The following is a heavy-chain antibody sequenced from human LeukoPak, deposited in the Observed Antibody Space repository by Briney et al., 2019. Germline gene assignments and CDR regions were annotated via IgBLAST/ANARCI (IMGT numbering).Heavy chain of an antibody. V-gene: IGHV3-74*01. J-gene: IGHJ4*02. D-gene: IGHD5-12*01. CDR1: GFTFSSYW. Sequence: GGSLRLSCAASGFTFSSYWMHWVRHAPGKGLVWVSRTNSDGSSTSYADSVKGRFTISRDNAKNTLYLQMNSLRAEDTAVYYCARDQRTYGGYDTFDYWGQGTLVTVSS. CDR2: TNSDGSST. CDR3: ARDQRTYGGYDTFDY.